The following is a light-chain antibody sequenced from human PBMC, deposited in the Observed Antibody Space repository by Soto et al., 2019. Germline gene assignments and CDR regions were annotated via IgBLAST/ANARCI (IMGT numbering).Light chain of an antibody. V-gene: IGKV1-5*03. Sequence: DIQMTQSPSTLSASVGDTVTITCRASQSISSWLAWYQQKPGKAPNLLIYRASSLQSGVPSRFSGSGSGTEFTLNISSLQPDDFAAYYCQQYNSYSLTFGGGTKVEIK. CDR3: QQYNSYSLT. J-gene: IGKJ4*01. CDR2: RAS. CDR1: QSISSW.